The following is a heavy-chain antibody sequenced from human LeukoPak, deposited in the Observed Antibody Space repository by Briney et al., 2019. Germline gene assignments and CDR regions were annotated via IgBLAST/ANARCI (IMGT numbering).Heavy chain of an antibody. CDR2: ISGSGGST. CDR3: ARISGDYYSYYMDV. CDR1: RFTFSRDG. Sequence: GGSVRLSCVAARFTFSRDGMSWVREAPGKGLEWVSAISGSGGSTYYADSGKGRFTISRDNSKNTLYLQMNSLRAEDTAAYYCARISGDYYSYYMDVWGKGTTVTVSS. V-gene: IGHV3-23*01. J-gene: IGHJ6*03. D-gene: IGHD5-12*01.